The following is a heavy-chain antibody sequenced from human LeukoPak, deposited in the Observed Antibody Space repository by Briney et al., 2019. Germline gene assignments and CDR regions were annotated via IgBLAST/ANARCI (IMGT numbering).Heavy chain of an antibody. V-gene: IGHV3-11*04. CDR2: ISSSGSTI. J-gene: IGHJ3*02. CDR3: ARDRTDTVDAFDI. Sequence: GGSLRLSCAASGFTFSDYYMSWIRQAPGKGLEWVSYISSSGSTIYYADSVKGRFTISRDNAKNSLYLQMNSLRAEDTAVYYCARDRTDTVDAFDIWGQGTMVTVSS. CDR1: GFTFSDYY.